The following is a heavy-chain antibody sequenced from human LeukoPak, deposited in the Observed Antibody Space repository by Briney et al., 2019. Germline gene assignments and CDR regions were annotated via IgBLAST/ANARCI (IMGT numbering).Heavy chain of an antibody. J-gene: IGHJ4*02. CDR2: ISYTGST. CDR1: GGSISSYY. V-gene: IGHV4-59*12. D-gene: IGHD3-22*01. Sequence: SETLSLTCTVSGGSISSYYWSWIRQPPGKGLEWIGYISYTGSTRYNPSLESRVTVSADTSRNQFSLKLTSVTAADTAVYYCARDHYDSSAYYYDCFDYWGQGTLVTVSS. CDR3: ARDHYDSSAYYYDCFDY.